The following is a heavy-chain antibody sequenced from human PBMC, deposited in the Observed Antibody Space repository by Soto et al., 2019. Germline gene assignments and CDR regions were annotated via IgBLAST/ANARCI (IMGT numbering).Heavy chain of an antibody. CDR3: ARGANCSGGSCNDYYYYYYMDV. CDR1: VYTFTGYY. J-gene: IGHJ6*03. Sequence: QVQLVQSGAEVKKPGASVKVSCKASVYTFTGYYMHWVRQAPGQGLEWMGWINPNSGGTNYAQKFQGWVTMTRDTSISTAYMELSRLRSDDTAVYYCARGANCSGGSCNDYYYYYYMDVWGKGTTVTVSS. D-gene: IGHD2-15*01. V-gene: IGHV1-2*04. CDR2: INPNSGGT.